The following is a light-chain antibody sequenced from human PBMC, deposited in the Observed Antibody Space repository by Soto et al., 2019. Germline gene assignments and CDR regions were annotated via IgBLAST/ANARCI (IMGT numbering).Light chain of an antibody. J-gene: IGLJ1*01. CDR3: SSYAGSKNIV. Sequence: QSVLTQPPSASGSPGQSVTISCTGTSSDVGGYNYVSWYQQHPGKAPKLMIYEVSKRPSGVPDRLSGSKSGNTASLTVSGLQAEDEADYYCSSYAGSKNIVFGTGTKVTVL. V-gene: IGLV2-8*01. CDR2: EVS. CDR1: SSDVGGYNY.